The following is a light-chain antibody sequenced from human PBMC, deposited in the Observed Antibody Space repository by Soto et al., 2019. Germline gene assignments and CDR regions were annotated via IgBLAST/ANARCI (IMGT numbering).Light chain of an antibody. CDR1: QGVSNY. CDR2: DAS. J-gene: IGKJ3*01. CDR3: QQRSPWPPI. V-gene: IGKV3-11*01. Sequence: EIVLTQSPATLSLSPGDRATLSCRASQGVSNYLAWYQQKPGQAPRLLIYDASNRATGIPARFSGSGSETDFTLSISSLEPEDFAVYYCQQRSPWPPIFGPGTKVDIK.